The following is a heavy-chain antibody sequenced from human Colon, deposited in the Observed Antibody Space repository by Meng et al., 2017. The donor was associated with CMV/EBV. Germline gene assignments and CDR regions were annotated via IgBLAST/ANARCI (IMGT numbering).Heavy chain of an antibody. Sequence: QLSLEVCGPSVVKPNPTLTPHCPFTGFSISTSGVGWGWIRQPPRKALEWLVLIYWDDDKRYSLSLKSRLTITKDTSKNQVVLTLTNMDPEDTATYYCGNRRSRTYSFDYWGQGTLVTVSS. CDR1: GFSISTSGVG. CDR2: IYWDDDK. D-gene: IGHD5-12*01. CDR3: GNRRSRTYSFDY. J-gene: IGHJ4*02. V-gene: IGHV2-5*02.